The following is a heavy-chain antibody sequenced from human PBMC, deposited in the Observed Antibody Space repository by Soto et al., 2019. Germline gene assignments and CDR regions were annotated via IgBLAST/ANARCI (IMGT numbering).Heavy chain of an antibody. CDR3: ARAPGGYDFWSGPARNWFDP. Sequence: PGGSLRLSCAASGFTFSSYSMNWVRQAPGKXLEWVSSISSSSSYIYYADSVKGRFTISRDNAKNSLYLQMNSLRAEDTAVYYCARAPGGYDFWSGPARNWFDPWGQGTPVTVSS. CDR2: ISSSSSYI. V-gene: IGHV3-21*01. J-gene: IGHJ5*02. D-gene: IGHD3-3*01. CDR1: GFTFSSYS.